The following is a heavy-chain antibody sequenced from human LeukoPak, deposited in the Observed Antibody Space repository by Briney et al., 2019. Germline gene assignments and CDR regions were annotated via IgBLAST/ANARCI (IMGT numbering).Heavy chain of an antibody. CDR2: IQDGGST. CDR1: GGSISSGGYY. Sequence: SQTLSLTCTVSGGSISSGGYYWSWIRQPPGKGLEWIGFIQDGGSTSYNSSLKSRVAISVDRSKNQFSLTLSSVTAADTAIYYCARDSPKRYSGSYFDYWGQGTLVTVSS. D-gene: IGHD1-26*01. V-gene: IGHV4-30-2*01. J-gene: IGHJ4*02. CDR3: ARDSPKRYSGSYFDY.